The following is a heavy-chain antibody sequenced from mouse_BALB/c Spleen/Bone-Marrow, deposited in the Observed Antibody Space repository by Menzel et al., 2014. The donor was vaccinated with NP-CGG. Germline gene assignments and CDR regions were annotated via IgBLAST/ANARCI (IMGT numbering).Heavy chain of an antibody. J-gene: IGHJ1*01. V-gene: IGHV3-2*02. CDR2: ISYSGST. D-gene: IGHD1-1*01. CDR3: ARYYYVSSPYWYFDV. CDR1: GYSITSDYA. Sequence: EVHLVESGPGLVKPSQSLSLTCTVTGYSITSDYAWNWIRQFPGNKLEWMGYISYSGSTSYNPSLKSRISITRGTSKNQFFLQLNSVTTEDTATYYCARYYYVSSPYWYFDVWGAGTTVTVSS.